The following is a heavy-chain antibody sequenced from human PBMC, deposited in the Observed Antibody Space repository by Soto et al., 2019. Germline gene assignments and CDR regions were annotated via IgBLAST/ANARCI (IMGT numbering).Heavy chain of an antibody. CDR1: GGSITSSNYY. Sequence: PSETLSLTCTVSGGSITSSNYYWGWIRQPPGKGLEWIGSIYYSGNTYYNPSLKSRVTISVDTSKNQFSLYLSSVTAADTAVYYCARHYDFWRAYRYYYYGMDVWGKGTTVTVSS. V-gene: IGHV4-39*01. J-gene: IGHJ6*04. CDR2: IYYSGNT. D-gene: IGHD3-3*01. CDR3: ARHYDFWRAYRYYYYGMDV.